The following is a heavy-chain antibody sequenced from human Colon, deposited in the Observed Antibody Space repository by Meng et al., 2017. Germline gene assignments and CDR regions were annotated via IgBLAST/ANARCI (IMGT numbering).Heavy chain of an antibody. CDR1: GYTFTGYY. V-gene: IGHV1-2*06. Sequence: VQVVASGAEVKKAVASVKASCKASGYTFTGYYMNWVRQAPGQGLEWMGRINPNSGGTNYAQKFQGRVTMTRDTSISTAYMELSRLRSDDTAVYYCARLKVVVITGDSDVDYWGQGTLVTVSS. D-gene: IGHD3-22*01. J-gene: IGHJ4*02. CDR2: INPNSGGT. CDR3: ARLKVVVITGDSDVDY.